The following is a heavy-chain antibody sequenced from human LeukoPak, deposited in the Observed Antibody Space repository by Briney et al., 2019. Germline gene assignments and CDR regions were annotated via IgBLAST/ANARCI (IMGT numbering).Heavy chain of an antibody. J-gene: IGHJ6*03. CDR1: GGSISSGSYY. Sequence: PSQTLSLTCTVSGGSISSGSYYWSWIRQPAGKGLEWIGRIYTSGSTNYNPSLKSRVTISVDTSKNQFSLKLSSVTAADTAVYYCASGHYDILTGYYTDYYYYYMDVWGKGTTVTISS. V-gene: IGHV4-61*02. CDR2: IYTSGST. CDR3: ASGHYDILTGYYTDYYYYYMDV. D-gene: IGHD3-9*01.